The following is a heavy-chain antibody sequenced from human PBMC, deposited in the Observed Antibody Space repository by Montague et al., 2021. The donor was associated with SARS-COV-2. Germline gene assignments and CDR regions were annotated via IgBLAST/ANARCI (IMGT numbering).Heavy chain of an antibody. CDR2: ISFNAINE. J-gene: IGHJ3*02. D-gene: IGHD3-22*01. CDR3: AKDRSFDSRGYYFVDAFDI. CDR1: GFTFSNYE. V-gene: IGHV3-30*18. Sequence: SLRLSCAAPGFTFSNYEIHWVRQAPGKGLEWLASISFNAINEFYADSVKGRFTISRDNPRNTLYLQMNSLRAEDTAVYYCAKDRSFDSRGYYFVDAFDIWGQGTLVTVSS.